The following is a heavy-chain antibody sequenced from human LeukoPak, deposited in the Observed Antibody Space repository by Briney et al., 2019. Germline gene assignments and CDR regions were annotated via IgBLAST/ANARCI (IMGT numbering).Heavy chain of an antibody. V-gene: IGHV1-69*13. CDR3: AREPHYGSGSPHGVDV. CDR1: GGTFSSYA. J-gene: IGHJ6*02. CDR2: IIPIFGTA. Sequence: ASVKVSCKASGGTFSSYAICWVRQAPGQGLEWMGGIIPIFGTANYAQKFQGRVTITADESTSTAYMELSSLRSEDTAVYYCAREPHYGSGSPHGVDVWGQGTTVTVSS. D-gene: IGHD3-10*01.